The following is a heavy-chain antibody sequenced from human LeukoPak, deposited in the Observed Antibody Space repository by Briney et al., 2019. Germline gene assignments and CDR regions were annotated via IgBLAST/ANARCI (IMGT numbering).Heavy chain of an antibody. CDR1: GYTFTSYG. J-gene: IGHJ5*02. D-gene: IGHD6-19*01. V-gene: IGHV1-18*01. CDR3: ARLKSARGIAVAGTGWFDP. CDR2: ISAYNGNT. Sequence: GASVKVSCKASGYTFTSYGISWVRQASGQGLEWMGWISAYNGNTDYAQKLQGRVTMTTDTSTSTAYMELRSLRSDDTAVYYCARLKSARGIAVAGTGWFDPWGQGTLVTVSS.